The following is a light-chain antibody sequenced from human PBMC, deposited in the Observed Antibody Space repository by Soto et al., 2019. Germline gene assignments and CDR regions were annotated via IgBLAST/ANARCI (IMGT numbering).Light chain of an antibody. CDR3: SSYSSSSTSNYV. CDR1: SSDVGGYNY. V-gene: IGLV2-14*01. Sequence: QSVLTQPASVSGSPGQSITISCTGTSSDVGGYNYVSWYQQYPGKAPKLMIYDVSNRPSGVSNRFSGSKSGNTASLTISGLQAEDDAVYYCSSYSSSSTSNYVFGIGTKVTVL. CDR2: DVS. J-gene: IGLJ1*01.